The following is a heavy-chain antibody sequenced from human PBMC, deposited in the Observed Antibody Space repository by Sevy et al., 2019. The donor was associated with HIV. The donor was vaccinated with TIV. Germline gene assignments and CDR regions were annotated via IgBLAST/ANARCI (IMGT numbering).Heavy chain of an antibody. CDR2: ISVYNVNT. Sequence: ASVKVSCKASGYTFTSYGISWVRQAPGQGPEWMGWISVYNVNTNYAQKLQGRVSMTTDTSTSTAYMGLRSLRSDDTAVYYCARDDCSRTSCHGSLLYWGQGTLVTVSS. CDR1: GYTFTSYG. CDR3: ARDDCSRTSCHGSLLY. V-gene: IGHV1-18*01. J-gene: IGHJ4*02. D-gene: IGHD2-2*01.